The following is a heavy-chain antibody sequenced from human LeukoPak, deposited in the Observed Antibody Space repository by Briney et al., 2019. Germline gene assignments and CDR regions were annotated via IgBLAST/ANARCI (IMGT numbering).Heavy chain of an antibody. CDR2: ISFDGSNK. CDR1: GFSFSSYG. J-gene: IGHJ4*02. D-gene: IGHD3-10*01. Sequence: GGSLRLSCAASGFSFSSYGMHWVRQAPGKGLGWVAGISFDGSNKYYADSLKGRFTISRDNSKNTLYMQMNSLRVEDTAVYYCCGGLFYCDYLGQGTLVTVSS. V-gene: IGHV3-30*03. CDR3: CGGLFYCDY.